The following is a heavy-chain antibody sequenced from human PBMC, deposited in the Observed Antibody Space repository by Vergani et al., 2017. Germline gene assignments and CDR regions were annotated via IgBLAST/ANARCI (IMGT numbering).Heavy chain of an antibody. CDR1: GYTFTDYF. CDR2: INPNSGGT. Sequence: QVQLVQSGAEVKKPGASVKVSCKASGYTFTDYFMHWVRQAPGQGLEWMGWINPNSGGTNYAQKFQGRVTMTRDTSISTAYMELSNLRSDDTAIYYCARGDYGILTGYRYWGQGTLVTVSA. D-gene: IGHD3-9*01. V-gene: IGHV1-2*02. CDR3: ARGDYGILTGYRY. J-gene: IGHJ4*02.